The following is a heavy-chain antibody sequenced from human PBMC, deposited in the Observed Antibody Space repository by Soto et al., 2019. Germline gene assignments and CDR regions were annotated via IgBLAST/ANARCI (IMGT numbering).Heavy chain of an antibody. CDR2: IDYSGST. J-gene: IGHJ4*02. V-gene: IGHV4-31*03. CDR3: ARAPRYFDILTGSYYFDY. CDR1: GGSITSGGYY. D-gene: IGHD3-9*01. Sequence: SLTCTVSGGSITSGGYYWSWIRQHPGKGLEWIGYIDYSGSTDYNPSLKSRVTISVDTSKNLFSLKVSSVTAADTAVYYCARAPRYFDILTGSYYFDYWGQGTLVTVSS.